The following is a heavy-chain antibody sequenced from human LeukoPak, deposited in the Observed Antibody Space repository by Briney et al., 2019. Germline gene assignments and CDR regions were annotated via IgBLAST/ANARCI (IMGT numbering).Heavy chain of an antibody. V-gene: IGHV3-11*04. J-gene: IGHJ3*02. CDR1: GFTFSDYY. Sequence: GGSLRLSCAASGFTFSDYYMTWIRQAPGKGLEWVSYIGDSGGAIFYADSVKGRFTISRDNAQNSLYLQMNSLRAEDTAVYHCARGPSITAHDAFDIWGQGTMVSVSS. CDR2: IGDSGGAI. D-gene: IGHD1-14*01. CDR3: ARGPSITAHDAFDI.